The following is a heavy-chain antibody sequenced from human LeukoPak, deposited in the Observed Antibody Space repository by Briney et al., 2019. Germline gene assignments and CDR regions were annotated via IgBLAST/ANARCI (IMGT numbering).Heavy chain of an antibody. CDR2: IYSGGST. V-gene: IGHV3-66*01. J-gene: IGHJ6*02. CDR3: ARDLTYYYYGMDV. Sequence: GGSLRLSCAASGFTVSSNYMSWVRQAPGKGLEWVSVIYSGGSTYYADSVKGRFTISRDNSKNTLYLQMNSLRAEDTAVYYGARDLTYYYYGMDVWGQGTTVTVSS. CDR1: GFTVSSNY.